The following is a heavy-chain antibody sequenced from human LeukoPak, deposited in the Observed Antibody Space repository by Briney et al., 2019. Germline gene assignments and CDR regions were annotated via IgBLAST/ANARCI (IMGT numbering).Heavy chain of an antibody. J-gene: IGHJ6*03. CDR2: IYTSGST. D-gene: IGHD6-6*01. CDR3: ARDRSQEESYYHYYYMDV. V-gene: IGHV4-4*07. CDR1: GGSISSYY. Sequence: SETLSLTCTVSGGSISSYYWSWLRQPAGKGLEWIGRIYTSGSTNYNPSLKSRVTMSVDTSKNQFSLKLSSVTAADTAVYYCARDRSQEESYYHYYYMDVWGKGPRSPSP.